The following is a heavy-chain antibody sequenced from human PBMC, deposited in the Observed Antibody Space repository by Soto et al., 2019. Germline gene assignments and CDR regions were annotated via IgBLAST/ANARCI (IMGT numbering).Heavy chain of an antibody. J-gene: IGHJ4*02. V-gene: IGHV4-61*08. CDR1: GGSISSGGYY. Sequence: SETLSLTCTVSGGSISSGGYYWSWIRQHPGKGLEWIGYIYYSETTNYNPSLKSRVTMSLDTSKNQFSLKLSSVTAADTAVYYCATYYDILTGHGTFDYWGQGTLVTVSS. CDR2: IYYSETT. CDR3: ATYYDILTGHGTFDY. D-gene: IGHD3-9*01.